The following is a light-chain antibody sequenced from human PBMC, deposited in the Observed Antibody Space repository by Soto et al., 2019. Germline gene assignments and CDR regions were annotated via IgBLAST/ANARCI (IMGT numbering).Light chain of an antibody. CDR2: AAS. CDR1: QSISSY. Sequence: DIPMTQSPSSLSASVGDRVTITCRASQSISSYLNWYQQKPGKAPKLLIYAASSLQSGVPSRFSGSGSGTEFTLTISSLQPEDFAIYFCQQTYSNPLFGQGTKVEIK. CDR3: QQTYSNPL. V-gene: IGKV1-39*01. J-gene: IGKJ1*01.